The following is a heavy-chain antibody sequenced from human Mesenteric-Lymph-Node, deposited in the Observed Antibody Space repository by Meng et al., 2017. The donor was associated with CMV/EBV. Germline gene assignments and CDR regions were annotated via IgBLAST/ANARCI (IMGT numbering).Heavy chain of an antibody. CDR3: VSSLDY. CDR1: GFTFSNYW. Sequence: GGSLRLSCTVSGFTFSNYWMHWVRQVPGEGLVWVSRINGDGTITNYADSVRGRFTISRDNARNTLHLQMSSLRAEDAAVYYCVSSLDYWGQGTLVTVSS. V-gene: IGHV3-74*01. J-gene: IGHJ4*02. CDR2: INGDGTIT. D-gene: IGHD6-13*01.